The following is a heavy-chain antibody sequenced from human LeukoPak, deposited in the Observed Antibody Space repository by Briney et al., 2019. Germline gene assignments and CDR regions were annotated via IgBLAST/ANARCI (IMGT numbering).Heavy chain of an antibody. V-gene: IGHV4-59*01. CDR2: IYYSGST. D-gene: IGHD1-26*01. J-gene: IGHJ4*02. Sequence: SETLSLTCTVSGGSISSYYWSWIRQPPGKGLEWIGYIYYSGSTNYNPSLKSRVTISVDTSKNQFSLKLSSVTAADTAVYYCARGGVVGALFDYWGRGTLVTVSS. CDR1: GGSISSYY. CDR3: ARGGVVGALFDY.